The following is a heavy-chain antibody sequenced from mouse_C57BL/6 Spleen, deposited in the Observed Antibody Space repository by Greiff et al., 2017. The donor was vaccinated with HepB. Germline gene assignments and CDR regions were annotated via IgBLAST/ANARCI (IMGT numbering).Heavy chain of an antibody. CDR1: GFTFSDYY. J-gene: IGHJ4*01. CDR3: AREAYYSNYAYAMDY. V-gene: IGHV5-16*01. CDR2: INYDGSST. Sequence: EVKLMESEGGLVQPGSSMKLSCTASGFTFSDYYMAWVRQVPEKGLEWVANINYDGSSTYYLDSLKSRFIISRDNAKNILYLQMSSLKSEDTATYYSAREAYYSNYAYAMDYWGQGTSVTVSS. D-gene: IGHD2-5*01.